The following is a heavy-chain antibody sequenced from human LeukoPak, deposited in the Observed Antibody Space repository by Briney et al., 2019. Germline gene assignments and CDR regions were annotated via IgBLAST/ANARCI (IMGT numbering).Heavy chain of an antibody. J-gene: IGHJ4*02. CDR2: ISSPGSAI. CDR1: GFTFNTFE. V-gene: IGHV3-48*03. D-gene: IGHD3-10*01. Sequence: PGGSLRLSCAASGFTFNTFEMNWVRQAPGKGLEWVSSISSPGSAIYYGDSVKGRFTISRDNAKNSLYLQMDSLRAEDTAVYYCAREIFGSGSYPDFWGQGTLVTVSS. CDR3: AREIFGSGSYPDF.